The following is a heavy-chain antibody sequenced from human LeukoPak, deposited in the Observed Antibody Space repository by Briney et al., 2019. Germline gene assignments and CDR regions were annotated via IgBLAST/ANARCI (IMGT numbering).Heavy chain of an antibody. CDR2: INPSGGST. CDR3: ARAVVTSPRSAFDI. J-gene: IGHJ3*02. V-gene: IGHV1-46*01. D-gene: IGHD4-23*01. Sequence: ASVKVSCKASGYTFTSYGISWVRQAPGQGLEWMGIINPSGGSTSYVQKFQGRVTMTRDMSTSTVYMELSSLRSEDTAVYYCARAVVTSPRSAFDIWGQGTMVTVSS. CDR1: GYTFTSYG.